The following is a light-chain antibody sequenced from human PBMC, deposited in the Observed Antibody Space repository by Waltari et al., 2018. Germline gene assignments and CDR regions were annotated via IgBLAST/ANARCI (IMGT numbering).Light chain of an antibody. V-gene: IGKV3-20*01. CDR3: QKYGRLPAT. CDR2: DAS. CDR1: QSVSRY. Sequence: EIVLTPSPGPLSLSAGERATLSCRASQSVSRYLAWYQQKPGQAPRLLIYDASTRATGIPDRFSGSGSGTDFSLTISRLEPEDFAVYYCQKYGRLPATFGQGTKVEIK. J-gene: IGKJ1*01.